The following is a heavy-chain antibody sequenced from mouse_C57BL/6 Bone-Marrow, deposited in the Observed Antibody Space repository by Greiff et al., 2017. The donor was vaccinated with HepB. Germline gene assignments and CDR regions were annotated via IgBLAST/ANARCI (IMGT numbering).Heavy chain of an antibody. V-gene: IGHV1-81*01. J-gene: IGHJ3*01. CDR1: GYTFTSYG. Sequence: QVQLKQSGAELARPGASVKLSCKASGYTFTSYGISWVKQRTGQGLEWIGEIYPRSGNTYYNEKFKGKATLTADKSSSTAYKEPRSLTSEDSAVYLCAKGRSYYYSSRPWVAYGGKGTLVTVSA. D-gene: IGHD1-1*01. CDR2: IYPRSGNT. CDR3: AKGRSYYYSSRPWVAY.